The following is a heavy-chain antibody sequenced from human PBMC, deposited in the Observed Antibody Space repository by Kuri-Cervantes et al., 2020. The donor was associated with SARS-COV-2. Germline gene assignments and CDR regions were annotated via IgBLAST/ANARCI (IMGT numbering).Heavy chain of an antibody. CDR1: GGSISSYY. V-gene: IGHV4-59*01. J-gene: IGHJ2*01. Sequence: SETLSLTCTVSGGSISSYYWSWIRQPPGKGLEWIGYIYYSGGTNYNPSLKSRVTISVDTSKNQFSLKLSSVTAADTAVYYCATAGDTARPWYYDLWGRGTLVTVSS. CDR3: ATAGDTARPWYYDL. D-gene: IGHD5-18*01. CDR2: IYYSGGT.